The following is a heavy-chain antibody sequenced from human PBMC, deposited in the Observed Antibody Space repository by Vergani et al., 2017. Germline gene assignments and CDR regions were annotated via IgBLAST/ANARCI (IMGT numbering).Heavy chain of an antibody. J-gene: IGHJ6*02. V-gene: IGHV3-9*01. D-gene: IGHD3-16*02. CDR2: ISWNSGST. CDR3: ARGRRYDYVWGSYRYTNYGMDV. CDR1: GFTFDDYA. Sequence: EVQLVESGGGLVQPGRSLRLSCAASGFTFDDYAMHWVRQAPGKGLEWVSGISWNSGSTGYADSVKVRLSISRDNAKNSLYLHMNRLRAEYTTLCYCARGRRYDYVWGSYRYTNYGMDVWGQGTTVTVS.